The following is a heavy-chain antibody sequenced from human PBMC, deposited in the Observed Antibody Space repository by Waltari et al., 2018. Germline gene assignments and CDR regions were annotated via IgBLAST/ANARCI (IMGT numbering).Heavy chain of an antibody. CDR3: ARDTYSGYDFGV. CDR2: IHSTGST. CDR1: GGSFTSGDYY. J-gene: IGHJ6*02. D-gene: IGHD5-12*01. Sequence: QVQLQESGPGLVKPSQTLSLTCTVSGGSFTSGDYYWSWSRRPPGGGLEWIGYIHSTGSTYYHPSLKSRVSMSIGTSTNQLSLSLYSVTAADTAVYYCARDTYSGYDFGVWGQGTTVTVSS. V-gene: IGHV4-30-4*01.